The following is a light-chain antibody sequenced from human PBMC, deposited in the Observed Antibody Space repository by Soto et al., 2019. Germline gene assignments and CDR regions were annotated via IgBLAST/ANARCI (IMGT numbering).Light chain of an antibody. Sequence: DIQMTQSPSTLSASVGDIVTITCRASQSISSWLAWYQQKPGKAPKLLIYKASSLESGVPSRFSGSGSGTEFTLTISSLQPDDFATYYCQQYNSYSPFTFGHGTKVDIK. CDR1: QSISSW. CDR2: KAS. V-gene: IGKV1-5*03. J-gene: IGKJ3*01. CDR3: QQYNSYSPFT.